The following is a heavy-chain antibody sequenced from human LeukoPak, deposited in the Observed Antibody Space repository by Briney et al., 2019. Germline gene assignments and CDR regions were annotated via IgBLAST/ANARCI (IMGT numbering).Heavy chain of an antibody. Sequence: GRSLRLSCAASGFTFSSYGMHWVRQAPGKGLEWVALIWYDGSDEYYADSVKGRFTISRDNSKNTLYLQMNSLRAEDTAVYYCARTDYGDLKGYYWGQGTLVTVSS. J-gene: IGHJ4*02. V-gene: IGHV3-33*01. D-gene: IGHD4-17*01. CDR3: ARTDYGDLKGYY. CDR1: GFTFSSYG. CDR2: IWYDGSDE.